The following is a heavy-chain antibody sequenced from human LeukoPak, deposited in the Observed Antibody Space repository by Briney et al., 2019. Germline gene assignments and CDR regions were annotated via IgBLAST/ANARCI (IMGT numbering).Heavy chain of an antibody. Sequence: PGGSLRLSCAASGFTFSSYSMNWVRQAPGKGLEWVSSISSSSSYIYYADSVKGRFTISRDNAKNSLCLQMNSLRAEDTAVYYCARELVSGWSPDYWGQGTLVTVSS. CDR3: ARELVSGWSPDY. J-gene: IGHJ4*02. CDR1: GFTFSSYS. CDR2: ISSSSSYI. D-gene: IGHD6-19*01. V-gene: IGHV3-21*01.